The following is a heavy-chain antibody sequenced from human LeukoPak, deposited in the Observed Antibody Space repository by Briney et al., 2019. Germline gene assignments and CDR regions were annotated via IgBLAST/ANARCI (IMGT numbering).Heavy chain of an antibody. D-gene: IGHD6-13*01. J-gene: IGHJ6*02. CDR1: GYTFTSYD. CDR2: MNPNSGNT. CDR3: ARAGYSSSWSPFSFRPQGMDV. Sequence: GASVKVSCKASGYTFTSYDINWVQQATGQGLEWMGWMNPNSGNTGYAQKFQGRVTMTRNTSISTAYMELSSLRSEDTAVYYCARAGYSSSWSPFSFRPQGMDVWGQGTTVTVSS. V-gene: IGHV1-8*01.